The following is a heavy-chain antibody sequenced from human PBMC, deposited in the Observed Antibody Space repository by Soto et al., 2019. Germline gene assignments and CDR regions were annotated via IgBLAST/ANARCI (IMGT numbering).Heavy chain of an antibody. CDR1: GVSISSYY. Sequence: ETLSLTCTVSGVSISSYYWSWIRQPPGKGLEWIAYIYYSGITDYNPSLKSRVTISVDTSKNQFSLRLSSVTAADTAVYYCARVYDFWSGYYWFDPWGQGTQVTVSP. D-gene: IGHD3-3*01. CDR2: IYYSGIT. V-gene: IGHV4-59*01. CDR3: ARVYDFWSGYYWFDP. J-gene: IGHJ5*02.